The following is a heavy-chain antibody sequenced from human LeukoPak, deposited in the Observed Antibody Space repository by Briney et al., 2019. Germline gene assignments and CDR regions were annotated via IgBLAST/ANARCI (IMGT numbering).Heavy chain of an antibody. Sequence: PGGSLRLSCAASGFTVSSNYMSWVRQAPGKGLEWVSIIYIVGTTHYPDSVKGRFTISRDNSKNTLYLQMNNFRADDTAVYYCARAVTGYYFDYWGQGTLVTVSS. CDR2: IYIVGTT. CDR3: ARAVTGYYFDY. D-gene: IGHD6-19*01. V-gene: IGHV3-66*01. CDR1: GFTVSSNY. J-gene: IGHJ4*02.